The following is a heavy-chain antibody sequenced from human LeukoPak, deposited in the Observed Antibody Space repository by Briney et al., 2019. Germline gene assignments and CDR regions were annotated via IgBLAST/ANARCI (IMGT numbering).Heavy chain of an antibody. CDR3: AKDILDGDYANDAFDI. CDR1: GFTFDDYA. D-gene: IGHD4-17*01. CDR2: ISWNSGSI. J-gene: IGHJ3*02. V-gene: IGHV3-9*03. Sequence: PGRSLRLSCAASGFTFDDYAMHWVRQAPGKGLEWVSGISWNSGSIGYADSVTGRFTISRDNAKNSLYLQMNSLRAEDMALYYCAKDILDGDYANDAFDIWGQGTMVTVSS.